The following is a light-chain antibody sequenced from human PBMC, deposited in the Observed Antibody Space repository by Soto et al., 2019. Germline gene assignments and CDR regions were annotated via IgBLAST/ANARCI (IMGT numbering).Light chain of an antibody. J-gene: IGLJ1*01. CDR1: SSDVGAYNF. Sequence: QSVRTQPASVSGSPGLSITISCTGTSSDVGAYNFVSWYQQHPDKAPKLMIFDVSNRPSGVSNRFSGSKSGNTASLTISGLQAEDEAEYYCGSYTTSTTYVFGTGTKVTVL. V-gene: IGLV2-14*03. CDR2: DVS. CDR3: GSYTTSTTYV.